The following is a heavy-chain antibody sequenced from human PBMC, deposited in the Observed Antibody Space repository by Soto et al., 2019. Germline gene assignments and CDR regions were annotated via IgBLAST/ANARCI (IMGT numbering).Heavy chain of an antibody. D-gene: IGHD3-10*01. CDR3: ARVGSGGGGDY. CDR1: GFTFSSYW. V-gene: IGHV3-7*04. J-gene: IGHJ4*02. Sequence: GGSLRLSCAASGFTFSSYWMSWVRQAPGKGLEWVANIKQDGSEKYYVDSVKGRFTISRDNAKNTLFLQMDNLRPDDTAMYYCARVGSGGGGDYWGQGSLVTVSS. CDR2: IKQDGSEK.